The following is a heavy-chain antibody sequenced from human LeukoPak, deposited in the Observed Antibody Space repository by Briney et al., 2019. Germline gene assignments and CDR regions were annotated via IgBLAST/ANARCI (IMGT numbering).Heavy chain of an antibody. V-gene: IGHV3-30*18. Sequence: GGSLRLSCAASGFTFSSTYGIHWVRQAPGKGLEWVAVISNDGSNKYYADSVKGRFTISRDNSKNTLYLQMNSLRAEDTAVYYCTKGYSGYDYAFDIWGQGTMVTVSS. CDR3: TKGYSGYDYAFDI. D-gene: IGHD5-12*01. CDR2: ISNDGSNK. CDR1: GFTFSSTYG. J-gene: IGHJ3*02.